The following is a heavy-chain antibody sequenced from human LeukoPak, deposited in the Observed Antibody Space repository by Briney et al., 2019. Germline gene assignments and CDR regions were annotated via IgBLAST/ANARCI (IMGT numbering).Heavy chain of an antibody. CDR2: IYYSGST. CDR3: ARGGTAMVTSDY. Sequence: SETLSLTCTVSGGSISSYYWTWIRQPPGKGLEWIGYIYYSGSTNYNPSLKSRVTISVDTSKNQFSLKLSSVTAADTAIYYCARGGTAMVTSDYWGQGTLVTVSS. D-gene: IGHD5-18*01. V-gene: IGHV4-59*01. CDR1: GGSISSYY. J-gene: IGHJ4*02.